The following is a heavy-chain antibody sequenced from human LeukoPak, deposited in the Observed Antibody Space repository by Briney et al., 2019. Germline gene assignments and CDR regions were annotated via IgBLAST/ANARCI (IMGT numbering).Heavy chain of an antibody. D-gene: IGHD3-3*01. CDR2: ISGSGGST. CDR1: GFTFSSYA. J-gene: IGHJ4*02. Sequence: PGGSLRLSCAASGFTFSSYAMSWVRQAPGKGLEWVSAISGSGGSTYYADSVKGRFTISRDNSKNTLYLQMNSLRAEDTAVYYCAKVREWLILRAGFDYWGQGTLVTVSS. V-gene: IGHV3-23*01. CDR3: AKVREWLILRAGFDY.